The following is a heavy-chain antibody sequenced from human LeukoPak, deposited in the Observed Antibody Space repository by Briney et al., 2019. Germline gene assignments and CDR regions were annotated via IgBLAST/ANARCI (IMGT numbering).Heavy chain of an antibody. CDR3: ARANMVRGDPYFDY. CDR1: GGSISSSSYY. Sequence: SETLSLTCTVSGGSISSSSYYWGWIRQPPGKGLEWIGSIYYSGITYYNPSLKSRVTISVDTSKNQFSLKLSSVTAADTAVYYCARANMVRGDPYFDYWGQGTLVTVSS. V-gene: IGHV4-39*01. J-gene: IGHJ4*02. CDR2: IYYSGIT. D-gene: IGHD3-10*01.